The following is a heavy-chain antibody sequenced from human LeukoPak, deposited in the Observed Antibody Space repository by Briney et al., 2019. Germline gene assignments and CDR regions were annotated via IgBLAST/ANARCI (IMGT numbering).Heavy chain of an antibody. D-gene: IGHD2-15*01. CDR1: GGSISSGSYF. CDR3: ASDRIEVDAFDI. V-gene: IGHV4-61*02. Sequence: SETLSLTCTVSGGSISSGSYFRSWIRQPAGKGLEWIGRIYTSGSTNYNPSLKSRVTISVDTSKNQFSLKLSSVTAADTAVYYCASDRIEVDAFDIWGRGTMVTVSS. CDR2: IYTSGST. J-gene: IGHJ3*02.